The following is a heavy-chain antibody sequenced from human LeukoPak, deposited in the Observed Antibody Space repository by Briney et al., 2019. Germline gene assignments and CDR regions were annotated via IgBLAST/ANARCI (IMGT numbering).Heavy chain of an antibody. CDR1: GFTFSSYG. J-gene: IGHJ4*02. CDR2: IKSKTDGGTT. CDR3: TTKIKLRYFDWLDY. Sequence: GGSLRLSCAASGFTFSSYGMHWVRQAPGKGLEWVGRIKSKTDGGTTDYAAPVKGRFTISRDDSKNTLYLQMNSLKTEDTAVYYCTTKIKLRYFDWLDYWGQGTLVTVSS. D-gene: IGHD3-9*01. V-gene: IGHV3-15*01.